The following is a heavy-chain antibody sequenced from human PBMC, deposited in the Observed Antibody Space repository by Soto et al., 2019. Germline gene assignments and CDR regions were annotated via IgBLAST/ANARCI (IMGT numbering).Heavy chain of an antibody. Sequence: PSETLSLTCAVYDGSFSGYYWSWIRQPPGRGLEWIGEINHGGRTNYNPSLKSRVTISIDVSKKQFSLKKSSVTAADTALYYCARICSSASCSPSYGMDVWGQGTTVTVSS. V-gene: IGHV4-34*01. D-gene: IGHD2-2*01. J-gene: IGHJ6*02. CDR1: DGSFSGYY. CDR2: INHGGRT. CDR3: ARICSSASCSPSYGMDV.